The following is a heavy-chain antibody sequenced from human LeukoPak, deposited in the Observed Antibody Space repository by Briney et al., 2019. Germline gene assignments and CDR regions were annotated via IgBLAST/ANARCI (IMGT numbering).Heavy chain of an antibody. D-gene: IGHD3-10*01. CDR1: GLTFSSQA. Sequence: GRSLRLSRAASGLTFSSQAMSWVPPDPGNGLEWVSAIRCSGRSTYYAHSVKCRFRISRDNSRNTRYLQLNSLRAEDTAVYYCAKEWLGELNAFDIWGQGTMVTVSS. J-gene: IGHJ3*02. CDR2: IRCSGRST. CDR3: AKEWLGELNAFDI. V-gene: IGHV3-23*01.